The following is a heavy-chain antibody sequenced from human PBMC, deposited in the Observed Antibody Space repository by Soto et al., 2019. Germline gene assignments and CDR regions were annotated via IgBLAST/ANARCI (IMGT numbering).Heavy chain of an antibody. V-gene: IGHV1-69*01. J-gene: IGHJ4*02. CDR3: ARAPYEDYAVPEPNYFDS. CDR2: IIPIFGRP. CDR1: GGTFSTLA. D-gene: IGHD4-17*01. Sequence: QVQLVQSGTEVKKPGSSVKVSCKASGGTFSTLAVSWVRQAPGQGLEWMGGIIPIFGRPVYAQMFQGRVTITADESTSIVYMELSSLSSEDTAVYYCARAPYEDYAVPEPNYFDSWGQGTLVTVSS.